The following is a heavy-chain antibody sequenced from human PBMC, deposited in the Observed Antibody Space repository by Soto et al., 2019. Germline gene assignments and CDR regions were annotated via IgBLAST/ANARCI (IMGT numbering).Heavy chain of an antibody. CDR3: ANTRASPLYCGR. CDR1: GGTFSNG. CDR2: IIPVFGRA. Sequence: SVKVSCKASGGTFSNGISWARQAPGQGLEWMGTIIPVFGRANYAQKFKDRVTITADRSTSTAYMAVSSLRSDDTAVYYCANTRASPLYCGRWGQGTLVTV. V-gene: IGHV1-69*04. D-gene: IGHD1-26*01. J-gene: IGHJ4*02.